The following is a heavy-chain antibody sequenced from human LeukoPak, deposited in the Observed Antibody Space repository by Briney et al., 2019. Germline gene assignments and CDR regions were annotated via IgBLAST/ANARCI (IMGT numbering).Heavy chain of an antibody. CDR2: MNPNSGNT. CDR3: ARGILLWFGELKGFDP. D-gene: IGHD3-10*01. Sequence: ASVKVSCKASGYTFTSYDINWVRQATGQGLEWMGWMNPNSGNTGYAQKFQGRVTITRNTSISTAYMELSSVRSEDTAVYYCARGILLWFGELKGFDPWGQGTLVTVSS. CDR1: GYTFTSYD. J-gene: IGHJ5*02. V-gene: IGHV1-8*03.